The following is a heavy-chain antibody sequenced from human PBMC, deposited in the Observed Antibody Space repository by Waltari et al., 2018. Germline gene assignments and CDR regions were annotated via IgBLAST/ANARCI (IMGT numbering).Heavy chain of an antibody. V-gene: IGHV3-7*01. CDR3: ARALPGEITVYDY. CDR2: IKQDGTQQ. Sequence: EVQLVESGGGLVQPGGSLRLSCVASGFTFGSHWMSWVRQAPERGLAWVADIKQDGTQQYYVDSVQGRFTVSRDNHKNSLFLQMNSLRAEDTAVYYCARALPGEITVYDYWAQGALVTVSS. J-gene: IGHJ4*02. CDR1: GFTFGSHW. D-gene: IGHD3-10*01.